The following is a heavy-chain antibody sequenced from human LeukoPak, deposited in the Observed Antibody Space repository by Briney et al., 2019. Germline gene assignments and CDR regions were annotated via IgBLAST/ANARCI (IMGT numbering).Heavy chain of an antibody. V-gene: IGHV2-5*01. J-gene: IGHJ6*03. CDR3: AHSLVRGADYYYYYMDV. Sequence: SGPTLVKPTQTLTLTCTFSGFSLSTSGVGVGWIRQPPGKALEWLALIYWNDDKRYSPSLKSRLTITKDTSKNQVVLTMTNMDPVDTATYYCAHSLVRGADYYYYYMDVWGKGTTVTISS. D-gene: IGHD3-10*01. CDR1: GFSLSTSGVG. CDR2: IYWNDDK.